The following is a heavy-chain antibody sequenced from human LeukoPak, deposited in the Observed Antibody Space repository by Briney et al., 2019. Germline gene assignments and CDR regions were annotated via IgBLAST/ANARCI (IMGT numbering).Heavy chain of an antibody. V-gene: IGHV3-30-3*01. J-gene: IGHJ6*02. CDR1: GFTFSNYS. D-gene: IGHD4-11*01. Sequence: GGSLRLSCAASGFTFSNYSMHWVRQAPGKGLEWVAVISNDGSKNHYADSVKGRFTISRDNSKNTLYVQMNSLRTEDTAVYYCAREPESPRGYRNYPGRSYYYGMDVWGQGTTVTVSS. CDR2: ISNDGSKN. CDR3: AREPESPRGYRNYPGRSYYYGMDV.